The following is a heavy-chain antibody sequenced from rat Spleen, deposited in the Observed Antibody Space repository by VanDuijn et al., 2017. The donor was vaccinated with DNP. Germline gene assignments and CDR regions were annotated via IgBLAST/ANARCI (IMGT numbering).Heavy chain of an antibody. J-gene: IGHJ3*01. V-gene: IGHV5-29*01. D-gene: IGHD1-11*01. CDR2: INYDGNST. CDR1: GFNFSRFG. CDR3: TTASTEGFAN. Sequence: EVQLVESDGGLVQPGRSLKLSCAASGFNFSRFGMAWVRQAPTKGLEWVATINYDGNSTHYRDSVKGRFTISRDNGKRSLHLQMDSLRSEDTATYYCTTASTEGFANWGQGTLVTVSS.